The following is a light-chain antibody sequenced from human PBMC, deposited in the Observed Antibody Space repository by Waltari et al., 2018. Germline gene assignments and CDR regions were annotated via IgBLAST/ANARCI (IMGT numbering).Light chain of an antibody. CDR1: QSVLYSSNNKNY. Sequence: DIVMTQSPDSLAVSLGERATIHCKSSQSVLYSSNNKNYLAWYQQKPGQPPKLLIYWASTRESGVPDRFSGSGSGTDFTLTISSLEPEDFAVYYCQQRHNWPLTFGGGTKVEIK. CDR2: WAS. CDR3: QQRHNWPLT. J-gene: IGKJ4*01. V-gene: IGKV4-1*01.